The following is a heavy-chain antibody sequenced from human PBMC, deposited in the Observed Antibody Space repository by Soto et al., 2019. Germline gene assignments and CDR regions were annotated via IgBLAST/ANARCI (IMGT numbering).Heavy chain of an antibody. Sequence: QVQLVQSGAEVKKPGSSVKVSCKASGGTFSSYAISWVRQAPGQGLEWMGGIIPIFGTANYAQKFQGRVTSTADESTSTAYMELSSLRSEDTAVYYCATTRYCTNGVCYHYYYYGMDVWGQGTTVTVSS. CDR2: IIPIFGTA. CDR1: GGTFSSYA. J-gene: IGHJ6*02. V-gene: IGHV1-69*01. CDR3: ATTRYCTNGVCYHYYYYGMDV. D-gene: IGHD2-8*01.